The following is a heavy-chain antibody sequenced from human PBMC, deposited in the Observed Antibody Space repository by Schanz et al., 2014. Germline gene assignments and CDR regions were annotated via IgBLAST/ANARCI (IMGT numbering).Heavy chain of an antibody. CDR3: ARKVVATIGGYYDN. J-gene: IGHJ4*02. V-gene: IGHV3-48*04. Sequence: EVQLVESGGGWVQPGGSLRLSCAASGFTFSDYSMNWVRQAPGKGLEWVSYIGNGGVTIYYADSVKGRFTISRDNSKNSLYLQMNSLRAEDTAVYYCARKVVATIGGYYDNWGQGTLVIVSS. CDR1: GFTFSDYS. CDR2: IGNGGVTI. D-gene: IGHD5-12*01.